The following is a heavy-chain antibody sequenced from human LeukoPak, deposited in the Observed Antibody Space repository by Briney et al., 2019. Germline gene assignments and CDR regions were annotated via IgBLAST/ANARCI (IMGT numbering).Heavy chain of an antibody. D-gene: IGHD6-13*01. J-gene: IGHJ4*02. Sequence: PGGSLRLSCAASGFTFSSYSINWVRQAPGKGLECVSSISSSSYIYYADSVKGRFTISRDNAKNSLFLQMNFLGAEDTAVYYCGRTGINSYYGQGTLVTVSS. CDR1: GFTFSSYS. CDR3: GRTGINSY. V-gene: IGHV3-21*01. CDR2: ISSSSYI.